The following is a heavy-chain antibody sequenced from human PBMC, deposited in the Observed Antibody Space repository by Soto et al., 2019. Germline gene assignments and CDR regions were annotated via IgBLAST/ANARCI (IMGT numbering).Heavy chain of an antibody. Sequence: PGGSLRLSCAGSGFTFSRYAIHWARQAPGKGLEWVAVISRDGKNKYYVDPVKGRFTISRDDSQNTLYLQMNSLRREDTAVYYCARSRNSAVADSFDFWGQGTLVTVSS. CDR2: ISRDGKNK. D-gene: IGHD3-10*01. V-gene: IGHV3-30*04. CDR1: GFTFSRYA. CDR3: ARSRNSAVADSFDF. J-gene: IGHJ4*02.